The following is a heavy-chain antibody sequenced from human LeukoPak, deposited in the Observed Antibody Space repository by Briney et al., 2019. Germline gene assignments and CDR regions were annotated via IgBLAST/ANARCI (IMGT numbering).Heavy chain of an antibody. J-gene: IGHJ3*02. V-gene: IGHV4-61*01. D-gene: IGHD3-22*01. Sequence: SETLSLTCTVSGASVSSSTYYWSWIRQPPGKGLEWIGYIYYSGSTYYNPSLKSRVTISVDTSKNQFSLKLSSVTAADTAVYYCARGGYYYDSSGYWGAFDIWGQGTMVTVSS. CDR3: ARGGYYYDSSGYWGAFDI. CDR1: GASVSSSTYY. CDR2: IYYSGST.